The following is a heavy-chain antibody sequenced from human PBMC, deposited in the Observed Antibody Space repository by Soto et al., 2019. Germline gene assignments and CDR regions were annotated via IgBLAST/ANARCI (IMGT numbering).Heavy chain of an antibody. CDR3: AHTLGWFDP. V-gene: IGHV2-5*01. J-gene: IGHJ5*02. CDR1: GFSLSTSGVG. CDR2: IYWNDDK. Sequence: QITLKESGPTLVKPTQTLTLTCAFSGFSLSTSGVGVGWIRQPPGKALEWLALIYWNDDKRYSPSLKSRLTTPKDTSKNQVVLTMTNMDPVDTATYYCAHTLGWFDPWGQGTLVTVSS.